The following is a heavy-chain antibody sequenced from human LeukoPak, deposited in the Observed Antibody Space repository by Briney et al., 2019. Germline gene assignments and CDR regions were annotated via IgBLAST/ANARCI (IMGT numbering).Heavy chain of an antibody. CDR2: IGSSGYTI. V-gene: IGHV3-11*04. CDR3: AKVQGAERNDGGFFDY. J-gene: IGHJ4*02. CDR1: GFTFSDCY. D-gene: IGHD1-1*01. Sequence: GGSLRLSCAASGFTFSDCYMSWIRQAPGKGLEWLSYIGSSGYTIYYADSVKGRFTISRDNAKNSLDLQMNSLRAEDTAVYYCAKVQGAERNDGGFFDYWGQGTLVTVSS.